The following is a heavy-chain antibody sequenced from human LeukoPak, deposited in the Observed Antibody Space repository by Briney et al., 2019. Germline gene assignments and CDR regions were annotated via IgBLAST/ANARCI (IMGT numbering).Heavy chain of an antibody. CDR3: ASWDDYGVDY. CDR2: MNPNSGNT. D-gene: IGHD4-17*01. CDR1: GYTFTSYD. V-gene: IGHV1-8*01. J-gene: IGHJ4*02. Sequence: ASVKVSCKASGYTFTSYDINWVRQATGQGLEWMGWMNPNSGNTGYAQKFQGRVTMTTDTSTSTAYMELRSLRSDDTAVYYCASWDDYGVDYWGQGTLVTVSS.